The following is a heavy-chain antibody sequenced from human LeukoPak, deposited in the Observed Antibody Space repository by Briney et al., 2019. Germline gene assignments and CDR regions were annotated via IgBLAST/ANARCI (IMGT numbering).Heavy chain of an antibody. CDR2: MNGGGSAK. CDR3: ARDALDT. Sequence: GGSLRLSCVASGFTLSGPWMTWVRQAPGKGLEWVATMNGGGSAKFYVDSVKGRFSISRDIAKSSLYLQMNSLRAEDTAVYFCARDALDTWGQGTLVTVSS. J-gene: IGHJ5*02. CDR1: GFTLSGPW. V-gene: IGHV3-7*01. D-gene: IGHD3-9*01.